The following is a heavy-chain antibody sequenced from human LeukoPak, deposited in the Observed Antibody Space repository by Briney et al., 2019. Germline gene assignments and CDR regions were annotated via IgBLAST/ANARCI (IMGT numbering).Heavy chain of an antibody. CDR2: IYSGGDT. Sequence: GGSLRLSYAVSGITLSNYGMSWVRQAPGKGLEWVSVIYSGGDTYYADSVKGRFTISRDNSKNTLYLQMNTLRAEDTAVYYCARASGYSGYDPFDYWGQGTLVTVSS. J-gene: IGHJ4*02. D-gene: IGHD5-12*01. V-gene: IGHV3-53*01. CDR3: ARASGYSGYDPFDY. CDR1: GITLSNYG.